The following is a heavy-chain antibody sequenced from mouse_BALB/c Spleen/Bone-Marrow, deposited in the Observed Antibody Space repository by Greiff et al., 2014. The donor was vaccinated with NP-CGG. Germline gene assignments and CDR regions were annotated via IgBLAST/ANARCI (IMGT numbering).Heavy chain of an antibody. CDR2: IYPGDGDT. J-gene: IGHJ2*01. CDR1: GYTFTSYW. Sequence: VQLQQSGAELARPGASVKLSCKASGYTFTSYWMQWVKQRPGQGLEWIGAIYPGDGDTRYTQKFKGKATLTADKSSSTAYMHLSSLASEDSAVYYCARGFPFDYWGQGTTLTVSS. CDR3: ARGFPFDY. V-gene: IGHV1-87*01.